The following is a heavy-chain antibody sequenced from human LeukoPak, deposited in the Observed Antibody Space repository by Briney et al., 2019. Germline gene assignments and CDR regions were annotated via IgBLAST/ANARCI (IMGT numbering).Heavy chain of an antibody. D-gene: IGHD5-18*01. CDR2: FDPEDGET. CDR1: GYTLTELS. V-gene: IGHV1-24*01. CDR3: ATIRGYSYGYDFDY. Sequence: ASVKVSCKVSGYTLTELSMHWVRQAPGKGLEWMGGFDPEDGETIYAQKFQGRVTMTEDTSTDTAYMELGSLRSEDTAVYYCATIRGYSYGYDFDYWGQGTLVTVSS. J-gene: IGHJ4*02.